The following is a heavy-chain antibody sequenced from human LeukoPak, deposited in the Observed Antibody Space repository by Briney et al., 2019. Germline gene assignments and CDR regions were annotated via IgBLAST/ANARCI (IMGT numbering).Heavy chain of an antibody. J-gene: IGHJ4*02. CDR1: GFTFSSYG. Sequence: GGSLRLSCAASGFTFSSYGMHWVRQAPGKGLEWVAFIRYDGSNKYYADSVKGRFTISRDNSKNTLYLQMNSPKTEDTAVYYCTRLGYGDYGVVPFDYWGQGTLVTVSS. CDR3: TRLGYGDYGVVPFDY. D-gene: IGHD4-17*01. V-gene: IGHV3-30*02. CDR2: IRYDGSNK.